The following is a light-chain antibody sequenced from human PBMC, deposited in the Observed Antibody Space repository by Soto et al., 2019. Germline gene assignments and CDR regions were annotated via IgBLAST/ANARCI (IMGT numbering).Light chain of an antibody. J-gene: IGLJ1*01. CDR3: NTYTTSNTFV. Sequence: SALTQPASVSGSPGQAITVSCSGTSSDIGAHNFVSWYQQHPGKAPKLIIYEVINRPSGVSGRFSGSKSGNTASLTISGLQSEDEADYYCNTYTTSNTFVFGSGTKVTVL. CDR2: EVI. V-gene: IGLV2-14*03. CDR1: SSDIGAHNF.